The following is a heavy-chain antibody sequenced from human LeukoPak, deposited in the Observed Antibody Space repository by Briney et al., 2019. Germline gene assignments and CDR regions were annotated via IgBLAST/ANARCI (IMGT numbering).Heavy chain of an antibody. J-gene: IGHJ4*02. CDR3: ARELLWFGEFVLLSYSNFDY. Sequence: SETLSLTCTVSGGSISSYYWSWIRQPAGKGLEWIGRIYTSGSTNYNPSLKSRVTMSVDTSKNQFSLKLSSVTAADTAVCYCARELLWFGEFVLLSYSNFDYWGQGTLVTVSS. CDR1: GGSISSYY. V-gene: IGHV4-4*07. D-gene: IGHD3-10*01. CDR2: IYTSGST.